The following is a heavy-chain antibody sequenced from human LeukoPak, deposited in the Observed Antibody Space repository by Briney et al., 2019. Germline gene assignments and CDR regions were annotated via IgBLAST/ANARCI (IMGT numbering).Heavy chain of an antibody. Sequence: GGSLRLSCAASGFTVSSYGLYWVRQAPGKGLEWVSYISSSSSNIDYADSVKGRFTISRDNVKNSLYLQMNSLRAEDTAVYYCARDRPGSMDVWGQGTTVTVSS. J-gene: IGHJ6*02. CDR2: ISSSSSNI. CDR3: ARDRPGSMDV. D-gene: IGHD1-1*01. V-gene: IGHV3-48*01. CDR1: GFTVSSYG.